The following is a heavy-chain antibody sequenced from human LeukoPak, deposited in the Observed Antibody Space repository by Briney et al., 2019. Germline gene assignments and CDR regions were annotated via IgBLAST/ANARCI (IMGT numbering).Heavy chain of an antibody. J-gene: IGHJ4*02. D-gene: IGHD6-13*01. Sequence: ASVKVSCKASGYTFTGYYMHWVRQAPGQGLEWMGWVSAYNGNTNYAQKLQGRVTMTTDTSTSTAYMELRSLRSDDTAVYYCARGYSSSWLDYFDYWGQGTLVTVSS. CDR1: GYTFTGYY. V-gene: IGHV1-18*04. CDR3: ARGYSSSWLDYFDY. CDR2: VSAYNGNT.